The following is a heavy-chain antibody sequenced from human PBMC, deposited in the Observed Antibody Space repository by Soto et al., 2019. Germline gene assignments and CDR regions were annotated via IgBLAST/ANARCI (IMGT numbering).Heavy chain of an antibody. CDR3: ARPVDGIGGEELWWAH. V-gene: IGHV1-69*13. J-gene: IGHJ4*02. D-gene: IGHD2-21*01. Sequence: ASVKVSCKASGGTFSSYAISWVRQAPGQGLEWMGGIIPIFGTANYAQKFQGRVTITADESTSTAYMELSSLRSEDTAVYYCARPVDGIGGEELWWAHWGQGTLVTVSS. CDR1: GGTFSSYA. CDR2: IIPIFGTA.